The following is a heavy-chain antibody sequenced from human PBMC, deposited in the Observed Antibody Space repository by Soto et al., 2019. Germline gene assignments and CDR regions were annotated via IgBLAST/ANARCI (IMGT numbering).Heavy chain of an antibody. V-gene: IGHV3-21*01. D-gene: IGHD5-18*01. CDR1: GFTFSSYS. J-gene: IGHJ4*02. CDR3: ARDQPGYSYGYGLGY. CDR2: ISSSSSYI. Sequence: EVQLVESGGGLVKPGGSLRLSCAASGFTFSSYSMNWVRQAPGKGLEWVSSISSSSSYIYYADSVKGRFTISRDNAKNSRYRELTSLRAEETAVYYWARDQPGYSYGYGLGYWGQGTLVTVSS.